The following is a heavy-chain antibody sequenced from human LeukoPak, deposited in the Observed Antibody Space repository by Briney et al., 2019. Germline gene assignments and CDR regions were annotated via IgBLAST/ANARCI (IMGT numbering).Heavy chain of an antibody. CDR3: ARDLFTSFGGVIVTPCFDY. Sequence: GGSLRLSCAASGFTFSSYSMNWVRQAPGKGLEWVSSISSSSSYIYYADSVKGRFTISRDNAKNSLYLQMNSLRAEDTAVYYCARDLFTSFGGVIVTPCFDYWGQGTLVTVSS. CDR1: GFTFSSYS. J-gene: IGHJ4*02. CDR2: ISSSSSYI. V-gene: IGHV3-21*01. D-gene: IGHD3-16*02.